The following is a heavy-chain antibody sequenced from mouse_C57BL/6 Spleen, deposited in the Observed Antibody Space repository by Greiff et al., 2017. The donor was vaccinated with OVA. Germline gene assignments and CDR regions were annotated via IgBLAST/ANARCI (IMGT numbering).Heavy chain of an antibody. J-gene: IGHJ4*01. CDR2: INPNNGGT. D-gene: IGHD1-1*01. CDR1: GYTFTDYY. Sequence: VQLQQSGPELVKPGASVKISCKASGYTFTDYYMNWVKQSHGKSLEWIGDINPNNGGTSYNQKFKGKATLTVDKSSRTAYMELRSLTSEDSAVYDCARTITTVVGPYAMDYWGQGTSVTVSS. CDR3: ARTITTVVGPYAMDY. V-gene: IGHV1-26*01.